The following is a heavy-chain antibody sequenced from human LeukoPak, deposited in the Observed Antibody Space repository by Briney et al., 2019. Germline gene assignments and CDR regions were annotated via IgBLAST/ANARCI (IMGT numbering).Heavy chain of an antibody. CDR3: ASDFSY. CDR1: GGSISAGTYY. J-gene: IGHJ4*02. Sequence: SQTLSLTCTVSGGSISAGTYYWSWIRQPAGKGLEWIGRIYTSGSTNYNPSLKSRVTISVDTSKNQFSLKLSSVTAADTAVYYCASDFSYWGQGILVTASS. CDR2: IYTSGST. V-gene: IGHV4-61*02.